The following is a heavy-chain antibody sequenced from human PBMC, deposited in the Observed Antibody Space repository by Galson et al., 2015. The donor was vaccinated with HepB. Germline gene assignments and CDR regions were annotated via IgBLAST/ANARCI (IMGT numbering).Heavy chain of an antibody. J-gene: IGHJ6*03. V-gene: IGHV4-39*01. CDR1: GGSISSSSYY. D-gene: IGHD1-1*01. Sequence: SEPLSLTCTVSGGSISSSSYYWGWIRQPPGKGLEWIGSIYYSGSTYYNPSLKSRVTISVDTSKNQFSLKLSSVTAADTSVYFCARHRTPDRYGYYYYMEVWGKGTTVTVSS. CDR3: ARHRTPDRYGYYYYMEV. CDR2: IYYSGST.